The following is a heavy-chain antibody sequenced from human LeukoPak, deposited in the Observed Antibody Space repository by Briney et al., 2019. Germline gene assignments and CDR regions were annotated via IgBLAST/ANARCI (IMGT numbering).Heavy chain of an antibody. CDR3: ARGYSYCGGDCYSTAFDI. J-gene: IGHJ3*02. D-gene: IGHD2-21*02. CDR2: ISSSGSTI. V-gene: IGHV3-11*01. CDR1: GFTFSDYY. Sequence: PGGSLRLSCAASGFTFSDYYMSWIRQAPGKGLEWVSYISSSGSTIYYAGSVKGRFTISRDNAKNSLYLQMNSLRAEDTAVYYCARGYSYCGGDCYSTAFDIWGQGTMVTVSS.